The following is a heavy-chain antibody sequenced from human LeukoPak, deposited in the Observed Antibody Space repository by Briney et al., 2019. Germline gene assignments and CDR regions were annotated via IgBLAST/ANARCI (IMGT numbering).Heavy chain of an antibody. CDR3: ARDKVGHYDFWSGYYSGYYYYYYYMDV. CDR1: GFTFSSYW. D-gene: IGHD3-3*01. J-gene: IGHJ6*03. Sequence: PGGSLRLSCAASGFTFSSYWMSWVRQAPGKGLEWVANIKQDGSEKYYVDSVKGRFTISRDNAKNSLYLQMNSLRAEDTAVYYCARDKVGHYDFWSGYYSGYYYYYYYMDVWGKGTTVTVSS. V-gene: IGHV3-7*01. CDR2: IKQDGSEK.